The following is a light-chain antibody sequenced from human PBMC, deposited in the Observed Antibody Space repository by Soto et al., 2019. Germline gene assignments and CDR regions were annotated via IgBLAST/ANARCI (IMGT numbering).Light chain of an antibody. Sequence: AIRMTQSPSSLSASTGDRVTITCRASQGISSYLAWYQQKPGKAPKLLIYAAFTLQSGVPSRFSGSGSGTDFTLTISCLQSEDFATYYCQQYYSYPAPFGQGTGLEIK. CDR2: AAF. V-gene: IGKV1-8*01. CDR3: QQYYSYPAP. CDR1: QGISSY. J-gene: IGKJ5*01.